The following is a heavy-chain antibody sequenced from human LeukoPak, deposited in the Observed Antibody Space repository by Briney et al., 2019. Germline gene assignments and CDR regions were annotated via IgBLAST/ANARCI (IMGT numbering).Heavy chain of an antibody. CDR1: GYTFTGYY. CDR3: ARANRREYQLLFGY. D-gene: IGHD2-2*01. Sequence: ASVKVSCKASGYTFTGYYMHWVRQAPGQGLEWMGWINPNSVGTNYAQKFQGRVTMTRDTSISTAYMELRRLRSDDTAVYYCARANRREYQLLFGYWGHGTLVTVSA. V-gene: IGHV1-2*02. CDR2: INPNSVGT. J-gene: IGHJ4*01.